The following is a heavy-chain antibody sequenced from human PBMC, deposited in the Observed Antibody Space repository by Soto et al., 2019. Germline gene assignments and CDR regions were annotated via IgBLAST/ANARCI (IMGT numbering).Heavy chain of an antibody. J-gene: IGHJ4*02. Sequence: QVQLVQSGAEVTKPGSSVKVSCKASGGTFSNYTITWVRQAPGQGLEWMGRIIPILDIANYAKKFQGRVPITADKSTSTAYMELSSLRSEDTAVYSCARDVGLGPVTVSTHVDYWGQGTLVIVSS. CDR1: GGTFSNYT. V-gene: IGHV1-69*08. CDR2: IIPILDIA. D-gene: IGHD4-17*01. CDR3: ARDVGLGPVTVSTHVDY.